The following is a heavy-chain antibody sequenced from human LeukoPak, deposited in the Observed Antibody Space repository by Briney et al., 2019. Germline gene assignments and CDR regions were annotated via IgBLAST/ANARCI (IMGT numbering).Heavy chain of an antibody. D-gene: IGHD3-22*01. CDR1: GGSISSGIYS. Sequence: SETLSLTCAVSGGSISSGIYSWNWIRQPPGKGLEWIGYIYHSGSTYYNPSLKSRVTILVDRSKNQFSLKLSSVTAADTAVYYCARDGGDSSGYLDYWGQGTLVTVSS. CDR2: IYHSGST. CDR3: ARDGGDSSGYLDY. J-gene: IGHJ4*02. V-gene: IGHV4-30-2*01.